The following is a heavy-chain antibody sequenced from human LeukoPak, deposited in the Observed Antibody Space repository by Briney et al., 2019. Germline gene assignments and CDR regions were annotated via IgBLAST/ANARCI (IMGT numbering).Heavy chain of an antibody. J-gene: IGHJ4*02. CDR3: ARGYCSSISCYVDY. D-gene: IGHD2-2*01. Sequence: GGSLRLSCAASGFTFSSYAMSWVRQAPGKGLEWVAVISYDGSNKYYADSVKGRFTISRDISKNILYLQMNSLRAEDTAVYYCARGYCSSISCYVDYWGQGTLVTVSS. CDR2: ISYDGSNK. V-gene: IGHV3-30*04. CDR1: GFTFSSYA.